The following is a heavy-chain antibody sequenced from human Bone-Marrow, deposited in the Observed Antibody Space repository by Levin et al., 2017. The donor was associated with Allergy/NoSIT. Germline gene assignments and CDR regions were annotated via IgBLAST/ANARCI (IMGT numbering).Heavy chain of an antibody. CDR3: AKSTYGLYYYYGVDV. V-gene: IGHV3-30*18. J-gene: IGHJ6*02. CDR1: GFTFTDYA. CDR2: ISYDGTDK. D-gene: IGHD1-1*01. Sequence: GESLKISCAASGFTFTDYAMHWVRQAPGKGLEWVTVISYDGTDKYYGDSVKGRFTISRDNSKNTIYLQMNSLRAEDSAVYYCAKSTYGLYYYYGVDVWGQGAAVTVS.